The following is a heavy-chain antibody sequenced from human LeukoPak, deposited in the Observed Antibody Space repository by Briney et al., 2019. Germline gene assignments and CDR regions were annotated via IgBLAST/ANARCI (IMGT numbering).Heavy chain of an antibody. J-gene: IGHJ4*02. CDR2: IYYSGST. CDR1: GGSISSGDYY. V-gene: IGHV4-61*08. Sequence: KPSETLSLTCTVSGGSISSGDYYWSWIRQPPGKGLEWIGYIYYSGSTNYNPSLKSRVTISVDTSKNQFSLKLSSVTAADTAVYYCATSTVTTFWGAYYFDYWGQGTLVTVSS. CDR3: ATSTVTTFWGAYYFDY. D-gene: IGHD4-17*01.